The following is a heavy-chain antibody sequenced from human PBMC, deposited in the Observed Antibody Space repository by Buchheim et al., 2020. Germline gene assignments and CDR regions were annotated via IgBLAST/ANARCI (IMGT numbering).Heavy chain of an antibody. Sequence: QVQLVQSGAEVKKPGASVKVSCKASGYTFTNSYMHWVRQAPGQGLEWMGIINPSGGSTSYAQKFQGRVTMTRDTSTSTVYMELSSLISEDTAMYYCARGDAAAGTSVPYYYYYMDVCGKATT. CDR2: INPSGGST. J-gene: IGHJ6*03. CDR1: GYTFTNSY. CDR3: ARGDAAAGTSVPYYYYYMDV. V-gene: IGHV1-46*01. D-gene: IGHD6-13*01.